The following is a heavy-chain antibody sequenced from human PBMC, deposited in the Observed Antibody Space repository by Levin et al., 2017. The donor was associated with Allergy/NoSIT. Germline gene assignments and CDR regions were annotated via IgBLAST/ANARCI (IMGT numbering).Heavy chain of an antibody. CDR3: ARGVDYGMDV. CDR2: ISADGSRT. V-gene: IGHV3-74*01. Sequence: GGSLRLSCAASGFMFRHDAMDWVRQAPGKGLMWVAFISADGSRTNYADSVKGRFTISRDNAKNMLYLQMSGLTAEDTAVYHCARGVDYGMDVWGQGTTVAVSS. CDR1: GFMFRHDA. J-gene: IGHJ6*02.